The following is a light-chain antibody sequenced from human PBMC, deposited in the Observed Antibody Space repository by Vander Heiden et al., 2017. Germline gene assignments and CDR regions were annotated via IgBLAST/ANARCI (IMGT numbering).Light chain of an antibody. V-gene: IGKV3-20*01. Sequence: EILSTQSPGTLSLSPGERATLSCRASQSVRSSHLAWYQQKPSQAPRLLIYGTSSRATGIPDRFSGSGSGTDFTLTISRLEPEDFAVYYCQQYDSPPRTFGQGTKLENK. CDR2: GTS. J-gene: IGKJ2*01. CDR1: QSVRSSH. CDR3: QQYDSPPRT.